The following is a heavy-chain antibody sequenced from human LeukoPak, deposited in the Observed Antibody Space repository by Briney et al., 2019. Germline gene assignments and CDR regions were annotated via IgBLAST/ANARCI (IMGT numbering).Heavy chain of an antibody. Sequence: SETLSLTCTVSGGSISSGDYYWSWIRQPPGKGLEWIGYIYYSGSTYYNPSLKSRVTISVDTSKYQFSLKLSSVTAADTAVYYCARDHDSSGYPFDYWGQGTLVTVSS. CDR3: ARDHDSSGYPFDY. CDR1: GGSISSGDYY. V-gene: IGHV4-30-4*01. J-gene: IGHJ4*02. CDR2: IYYSGST. D-gene: IGHD3-22*01.